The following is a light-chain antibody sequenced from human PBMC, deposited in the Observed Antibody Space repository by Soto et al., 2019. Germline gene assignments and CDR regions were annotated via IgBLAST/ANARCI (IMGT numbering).Light chain of an antibody. J-gene: IGLJ2*01. V-gene: IGLV2-8*01. CDR3: SSYVGSNRLV. Sequence: QSALTQPPSASGSPGQSVTISCTGTSSDVGGYDFVSWYQQHPDKAPKLMIYEVSKRPSGVPDRFSGSKSGNTASLTVSGLQSEDEADYYCSSYVGSNRLVFGGGTKVTVL. CDR2: EVS. CDR1: SSDVGGYDF.